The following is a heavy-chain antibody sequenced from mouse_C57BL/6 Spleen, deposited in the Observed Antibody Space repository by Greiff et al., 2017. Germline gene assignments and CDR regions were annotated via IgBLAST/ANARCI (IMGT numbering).Heavy chain of an antibody. CDR1: GYTFTNYW. J-gene: IGHJ4*01. D-gene: IGHD1-1*01. CDR2: IYPGGGYT. Sequence: VKLQESGAELVRPGTSVKMSCKASGYTFTNYWIGWAKQRPGHGLEWIGDIYPGGGYTNYNEKFKGKATLTADKSSSTAYMQFSSLTSEDSAIYYCAREDYYGSLYYAMDYWGQGTSVTVSS. CDR3: AREDYYGSLYYAMDY. V-gene: IGHV1-63*01.